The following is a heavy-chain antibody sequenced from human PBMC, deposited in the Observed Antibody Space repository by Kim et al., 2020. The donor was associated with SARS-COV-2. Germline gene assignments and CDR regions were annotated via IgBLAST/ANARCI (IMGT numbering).Heavy chain of an antibody. CDR1: GFSFSSFA. J-gene: IGHJ6*03. V-gene: IGHV3-30*18. Sequence: GGSLRLSCAASGFSFSSFAMYWVRQAPGKGLEWVALISYDGDRKSYADSAKGRFTISSDNSGNTLYLQMNSLRADDSAMYYCAKGKIVAGILLYLDVWGEGTTVTVSS. CDR2: ISYDGDRK. CDR3: AKGKIVAGILLYLDV. D-gene: IGHD6-19*01.